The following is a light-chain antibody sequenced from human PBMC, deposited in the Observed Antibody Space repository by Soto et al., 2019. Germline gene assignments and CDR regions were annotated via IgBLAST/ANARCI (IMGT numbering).Light chain of an antibody. V-gene: IGKV3-11*01. CDR2: DVS. CDR3: QQRSDLPPIT. CDR1: RSVDNY. J-gene: IGKJ5*01. Sequence: DIVLTQSPATLSLSPGERATLSCRASRSVDNYLSWYQNKPGQAPSLLMYDVSKRATGNPTWFSVSGSGTVFTLTISSLEPEEFVVYSWQQRSDLPPITFGEGTRLDIK.